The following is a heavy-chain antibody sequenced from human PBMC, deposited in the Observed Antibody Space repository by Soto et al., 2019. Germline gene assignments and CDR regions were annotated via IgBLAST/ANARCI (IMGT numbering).Heavy chain of an antibody. CDR3: ARVAGRDSSGWPTNDY. Sequence: GGSLRLSCAASGFTFSSYGMHWVRQAPGKGLEWVAVIWYDGSNKYYADSVKGRFTISRDNSNNTLYLQMNSLRVEDTAVYYCARVAGRDSSGWPTNDYWGQGTLVTVSS. CDR1: GFTFSSYG. CDR2: IWYDGSNK. V-gene: IGHV3-33*01. D-gene: IGHD6-19*01. J-gene: IGHJ4*02.